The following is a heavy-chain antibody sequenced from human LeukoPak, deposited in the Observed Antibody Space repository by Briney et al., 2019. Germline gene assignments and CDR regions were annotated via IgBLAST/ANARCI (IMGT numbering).Heavy chain of an antibody. V-gene: IGHV3-53*01. CDR3: ARGYSYGYFDY. Sequence: GGSLRLSCAASGFTVSSNYMSWVRQAPGRGLEWVSVIYTVGNTYYAESVKGRFTISRDNSKNTLYLQMNSLRAEDTAVYYCARGYSYGYFDYWGQGTLVTVSS. CDR2: IYTVGNT. D-gene: IGHD5-18*01. CDR1: GFTVSSNY. J-gene: IGHJ4*02.